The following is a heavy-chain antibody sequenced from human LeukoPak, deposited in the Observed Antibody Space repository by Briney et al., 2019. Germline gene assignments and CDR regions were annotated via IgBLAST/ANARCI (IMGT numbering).Heavy chain of an antibody. J-gene: IGHJ4*02. CDR2: ISYDGSNK. V-gene: IGHV3-30*04. Sequence: QAGGSLRLSCAASGFTFSSYAMHWVRQAPGKGLGWVAVISYDGSNKYYADSVKGRFTISRDNSKNTLYLQMNSLRAEDTAVYYCARDGDIVVVVAAMFDYWGQGTLVTVSS. D-gene: IGHD2-15*01. CDR3: ARDGDIVVVVAAMFDY. CDR1: GFTFSSYA.